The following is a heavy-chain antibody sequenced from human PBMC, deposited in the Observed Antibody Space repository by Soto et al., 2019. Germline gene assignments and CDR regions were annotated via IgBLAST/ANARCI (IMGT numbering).Heavy chain of an antibody. V-gene: IGHV3-23*01. J-gene: IGHJ6*02. CDR3: ARGQGAAIGDYYYHGMDV. Sequence: EVQLLESGGGLVQPGGSLRLSCAASGFTFSSYGLSWVRQAPGKGLEWVSGISGSGGSTYYADSVKGRFTISRDNSKNTAYLQMNTLKPEDTAVYYCARGQGAAIGDYYYHGMDVWGQGTTVTVSS. CDR2: ISGSGGST. D-gene: IGHD2-2*02. CDR1: GFTFSSYG.